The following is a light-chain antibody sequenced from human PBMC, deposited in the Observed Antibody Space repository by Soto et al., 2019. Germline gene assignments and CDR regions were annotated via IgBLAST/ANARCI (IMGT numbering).Light chain of an antibody. CDR3: QQYDGSPPWT. V-gene: IGKV3-20*01. CDR2: GAS. CDR1: QSVSSTS. Sequence: EIVLTQSPGTLSFSPGERATLACRASQSVSSTSLAWYQHKPGQAPRLLIYGASNRATGIPDRFSGSGSGTDFTLTVSRLSTEDVAVYDCQQYDGSPPWTFGLGTKVEFK. J-gene: IGKJ1*01.